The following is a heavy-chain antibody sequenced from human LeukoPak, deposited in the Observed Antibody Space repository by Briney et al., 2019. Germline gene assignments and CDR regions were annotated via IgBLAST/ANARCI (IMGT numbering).Heavy chain of an antibody. CDR3: ARGTDHYGDYEGVYFDY. D-gene: IGHD4-17*01. CDR1: GGSISSGGYY. CDR2: IYYSGST. Sequence: KSSETLSLTCTVSGGSISSGGYYWSWIRQHPGKGLEWIGYIYYSGSTYYYPSLKRRVTISVDTSKNQFSLKLSSVTAADTAVYYCARGTDHYGDYEGVYFDYWGQGTLVTVSS. J-gene: IGHJ4*02. V-gene: IGHV4-31*03.